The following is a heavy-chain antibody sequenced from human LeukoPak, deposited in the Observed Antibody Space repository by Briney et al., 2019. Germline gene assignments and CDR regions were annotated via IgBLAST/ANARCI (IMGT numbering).Heavy chain of an antibody. CDR3: VRDRHTVAVAATLDF. V-gene: IGHV1-2*02. Sequence: ASVKLSCKSSGYTFTGNYMHWVRQAPGQGLEWMGWINPNSGDTKYAQNFQGRVTMTRDTSITTTYMELSSLRSDDTAVYYCVRDRHTVAVAATLDFWGQGTLVIASS. J-gene: IGHJ4*02. D-gene: IGHD6-19*01. CDR2: INPNSGDT. CDR1: GYTFTGNY.